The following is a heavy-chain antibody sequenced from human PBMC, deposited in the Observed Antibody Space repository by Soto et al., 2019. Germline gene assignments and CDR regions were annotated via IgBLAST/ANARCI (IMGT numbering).Heavy chain of an antibody. Sequence: GASVKVSCKASGGTFSSYTISWVRQAPGQGLEWMGKIIPILGIANYAQKFQGRVTITADKSTSTAYMELSSLRSEDTAVYYCAREEYSGYDHNFDYWGQGTLVTVSS. CDR1: GGTFSSYT. D-gene: IGHD5-12*01. V-gene: IGHV1-69*04. CDR2: IIPILGIA. J-gene: IGHJ4*02. CDR3: AREEYSGYDHNFDY.